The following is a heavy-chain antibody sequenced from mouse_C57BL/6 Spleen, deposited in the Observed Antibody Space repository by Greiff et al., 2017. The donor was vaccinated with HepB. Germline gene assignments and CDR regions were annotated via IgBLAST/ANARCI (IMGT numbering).Heavy chain of an antibody. V-gene: IGHV1-54*01. CDR1: GYAFTNYL. Sequence: VQLQQSGAELVRPGTSVKVSCKASGYAFTNYLIEWVKQRPGQGLEWIGVINPGSGGTNYNEKFKGKATLTADKSSSTAYMQLSSLTSEDSAVYFCARGCGGYAMDYWGQGTSVTVSS. D-gene: IGHD1-1*02. CDR2: INPGSGGT. J-gene: IGHJ4*01. CDR3: ARGCGGYAMDY.